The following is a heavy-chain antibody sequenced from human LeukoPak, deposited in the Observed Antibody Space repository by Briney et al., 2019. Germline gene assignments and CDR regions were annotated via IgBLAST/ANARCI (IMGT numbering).Heavy chain of an antibody. CDR1: GFTFSSYA. J-gene: IGHJ6*04. CDR3: ARDRSQVPADLYYYYYGMDV. CDR2: ISYDGSNK. V-gene: IGHV3-30*04. Sequence: GGSLRLSCAASGFTFSSYAMHWVRQAPGKGLEWVAVISYDGSNKYYADSVKGRFTISRDNSRNTLYLQMNSLRAEDTAVYYCARDRSQVPADLYYYYYGMDVWGKGTMVTVSS. D-gene: IGHD2-2*01.